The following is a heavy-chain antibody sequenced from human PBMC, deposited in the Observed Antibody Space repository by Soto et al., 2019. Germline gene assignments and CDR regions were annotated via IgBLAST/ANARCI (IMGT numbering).Heavy chain of an antibody. D-gene: IGHD6-13*01. J-gene: IGHJ5*02. V-gene: IGHV2-5*01. CDR1: EFSLSTSAVG. CDR3: ARTIAAAATGDNWFDP. CDR2: IYWNYDK. Sequence: SGPTLVNPTQPLTLTCTFSEFSLSTSAVGVGWIRHPPGKALEWLGLIYWNYDKGYSPSLKSRLTITKDTSKNQVVLTMTNMDPVDTATYYCARTIAAAATGDNWFDPWGQGTLVTVSS.